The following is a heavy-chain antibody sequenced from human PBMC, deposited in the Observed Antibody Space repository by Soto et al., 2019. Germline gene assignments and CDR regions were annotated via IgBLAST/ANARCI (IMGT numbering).Heavy chain of an antibody. CDR1: GFTFSSYG. V-gene: IGHV3-33*01. CDR3: ARRGVTKYYFDY. J-gene: IGHJ4*02. D-gene: IGHD3-10*01. CDR2: IWYDGSNK. Sequence: VGSLRLSCAASGFTFSSYGMHWVRQAPGKGLEWVAVIWYDGSNKYYADSVKGRFTISRDNSKNTLYLQMNSLRAEDTAVYYCARRGVTKYYFDYWGQGTLVTVSS.